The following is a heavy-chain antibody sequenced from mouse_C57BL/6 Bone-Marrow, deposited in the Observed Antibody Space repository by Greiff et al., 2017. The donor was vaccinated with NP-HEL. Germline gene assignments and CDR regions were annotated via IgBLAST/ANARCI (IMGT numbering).Heavy chain of an antibody. V-gene: IGHV5-4*01. CDR3: ARDYGYYSFAY. D-gene: IGHD2-3*01. Sequence: EVKLMESGGGLVKPGGSLKLSCAASGFTFSSYAMSWVRQTPEKRLEWVATISDGGSYTYYPDNVKGRFTISRDNAKNNLYLQMSHLKSEDTAMYYCARDYGYYSFAYWGQGTLVTVSA. J-gene: IGHJ3*01. CDR1: GFTFSSYA. CDR2: ISDGGSYT.